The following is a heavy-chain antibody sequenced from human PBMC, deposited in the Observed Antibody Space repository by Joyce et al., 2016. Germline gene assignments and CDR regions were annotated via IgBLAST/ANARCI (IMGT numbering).Heavy chain of an antibody. V-gene: IGHV3-30*18. J-gene: IGHJ4*02. CDR1: GLTLSNYG. CDR3: AKILTATYSSGWFLDY. Sequence: QVQLVESGGGVVQTGRSLRLSCAASGLTLSNYGVHWVRQAPGKVLEWVAVISYDGIYKYYTDCMKGRFTISRDNSKNTVFLEMNSLRTEDTAVYYCAKILTATYSSGWFLDYWGQGTLVTVSS. CDR2: ISYDGIYK. D-gene: IGHD6-25*01.